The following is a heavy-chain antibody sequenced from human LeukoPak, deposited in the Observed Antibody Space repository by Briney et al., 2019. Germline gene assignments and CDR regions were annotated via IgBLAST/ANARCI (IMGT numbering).Heavy chain of an antibody. V-gene: IGHV4-61*02. D-gene: IGHD2-15*01. CDR3: ARDYRRPNTRGPTWVVVAAGAFDI. CDR1: GGSISSGSYY. CDR2: IYTSGST. J-gene: IGHJ3*02. Sequence: SQTLSLTCTVSGGSISSGSYYWSWIRQPAGKGLEWIGRIYTSGSTNYNPSLKSRVTISVDTSKNQFSLKLSSVTAADTAVYYCARDYRRPNTRGPTWVVVAAGAFDIWGQGTMVTVSS.